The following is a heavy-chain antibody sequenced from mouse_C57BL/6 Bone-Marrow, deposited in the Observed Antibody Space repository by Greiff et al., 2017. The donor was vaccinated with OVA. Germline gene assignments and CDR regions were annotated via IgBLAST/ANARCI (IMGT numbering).Heavy chain of an antibody. CDR2: INPNTGYT. Sequence: VQLQQSGPELVKPGASVKISCKASGYTFTDYYMDWVKQSPGKSLEWIGDINPNTGYTIYNQKFKGKATLTVDKSSSTAYMELRSLTSEDTAVYYGARGAYGSGWSWCAYWGQGTLVTVSA. CDR1: GYTFTDYY. J-gene: IGHJ3*01. V-gene: IGHV1-18*01. D-gene: IGHD1-1*01. CDR3: ARGAYGSGWSWCAY.